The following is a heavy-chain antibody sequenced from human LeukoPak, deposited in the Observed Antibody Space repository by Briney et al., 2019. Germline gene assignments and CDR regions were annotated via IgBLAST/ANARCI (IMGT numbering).Heavy chain of an antibody. V-gene: IGHV1-69*04. Sequence: ASVKVSCKASGGTFSSYAISWVRQAPGQGLEWMGRIIPILGIANYAQKFQGRVTITADKSTSTAYTELSSLRSEDTAVYYCARVAHYYGSGIDWFDPWGQGTLVTVSS. CDR1: GGTFSSYA. D-gene: IGHD3-10*01. J-gene: IGHJ5*02. CDR3: ARVAHYYGSGIDWFDP. CDR2: IIPILGIA.